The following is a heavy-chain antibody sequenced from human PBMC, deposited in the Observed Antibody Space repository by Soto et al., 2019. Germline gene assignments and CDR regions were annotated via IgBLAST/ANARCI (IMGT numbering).Heavy chain of an antibody. Sequence: PGESVKISCXGSGYSFTSYWIGWVRQMPGKGLEWMGIIYPGDSDTRYSPSFQGQVTISADKSISTAYLQWSSLKASDTAMYYCARREDYYGSGSYYDYWGQGTLVTVSS. CDR1: GYSFTSYW. D-gene: IGHD3-10*01. CDR2: IYPGDSDT. CDR3: ARREDYYGSGSYYDY. J-gene: IGHJ4*02. V-gene: IGHV5-51*01.